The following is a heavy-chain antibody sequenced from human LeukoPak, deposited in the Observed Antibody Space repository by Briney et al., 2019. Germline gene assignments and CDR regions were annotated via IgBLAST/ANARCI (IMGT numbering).Heavy chain of an antibody. Sequence: ASVKVSCKASDYTFTSYGISWVRQAPGQGLEWMGWISAYNGNTNYAQKLQGRVTMTTDTSTSTAYMELRSLRSDDTAVYYCARVGVAAAGGNWFDPWGQGTLVTVSS. CDR2: ISAYNGNT. CDR1: DYTFTSYG. J-gene: IGHJ5*02. CDR3: ARVGVAAAGGNWFDP. V-gene: IGHV1-18*01. D-gene: IGHD6-13*01.